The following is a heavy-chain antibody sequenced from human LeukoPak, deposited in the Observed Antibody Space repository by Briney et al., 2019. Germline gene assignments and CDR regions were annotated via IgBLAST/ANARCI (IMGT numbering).Heavy chain of an antibody. CDR2: ISSSSSTI. J-gene: IGHJ3*02. CDR3: ATSGGYRNAFDI. V-gene: IGHV3-48*04. Sequence: GGSLRLSCAASGFTFSSYSMNWVRQAPRKGLEWVSYISSSSSTIYYADSVKGRFTISRDNAKNSLYLQMNSLRAEDTAVYYCATSGGYRNAFDIWGQGTMVTVSS. CDR1: GFTFSSYS. D-gene: IGHD6-19*01.